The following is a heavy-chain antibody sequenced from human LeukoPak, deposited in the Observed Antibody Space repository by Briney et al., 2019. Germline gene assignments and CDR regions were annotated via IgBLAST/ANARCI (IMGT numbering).Heavy chain of an antibody. Sequence: ASVKVSCKASGYSFTVYFMHWVRQAPGQGLEWMGWINPNSGGTNPAQKFQGRVTMTRDTSITTAYMELRSLRSDDTAVYYCARDCDVWGSYRCPFDYWGQGTLVTVSS. CDR3: ARDCDVWGSYRCPFDY. CDR2: INPNSGGT. J-gene: IGHJ4*02. D-gene: IGHD3-16*02. CDR1: GYSFTVYF. V-gene: IGHV1-2*02.